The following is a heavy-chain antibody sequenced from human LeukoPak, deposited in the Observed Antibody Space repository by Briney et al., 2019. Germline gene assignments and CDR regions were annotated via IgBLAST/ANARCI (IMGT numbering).Heavy chain of an antibody. D-gene: IGHD1-7*01. V-gene: IGHV3-23*01. Sequence: GGSLRLSCAASGFTFSTNAMTWVRQAPGKGLEWVSVISGSGVSTYYADSVKGRFTISRDNSENTLYLQMNSLRAEDTALYYCAKGLKSGTQDYWGQGTLVTVSS. CDR1: GFTFSTNA. CDR3: AKGLKSGTQDY. CDR2: ISGSGVST. J-gene: IGHJ4*02.